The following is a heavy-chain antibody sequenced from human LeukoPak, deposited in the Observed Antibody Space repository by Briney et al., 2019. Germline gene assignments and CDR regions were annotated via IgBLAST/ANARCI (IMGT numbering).Heavy chain of an antibody. CDR1: GGSISSGSYY. CDR2: NYTSGST. Sequence: PSQTLSLTCTVSGGSISSGSYYWSWIRQPAGKGLEWIGRNYTSGSTNYNPSIKSRVTISVATSKNQFSLKLSSVTAADTAVYYCARGSLGYCSSTSCYSSDYWGQGTLVTVSS. D-gene: IGHD2-2*02. V-gene: IGHV4-61*02. J-gene: IGHJ4*02. CDR3: ARGSLGYCSSTSCYSSDY.